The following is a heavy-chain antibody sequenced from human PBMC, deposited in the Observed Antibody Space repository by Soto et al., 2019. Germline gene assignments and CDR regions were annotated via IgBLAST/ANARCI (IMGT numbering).Heavy chain of an antibody. D-gene: IGHD3-10*01. Sequence: SETLSLTCAVYGGSFSGYYWSWIRQPPGKGLEWIGEINHSGSTNYNPSLKSRVTISVDTSKNQFPMKLSSVTAADTAVYYCARVRITMVRGVITHWGQGTLVTVSS. CDR2: INHSGST. CDR3: ARVRITMVRGVITH. J-gene: IGHJ4*02. V-gene: IGHV4-34*01. CDR1: GGSFSGYY.